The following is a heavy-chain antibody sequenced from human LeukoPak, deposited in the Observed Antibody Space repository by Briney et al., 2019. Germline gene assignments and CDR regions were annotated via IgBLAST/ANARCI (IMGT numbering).Heavy chain of an antibody. CDR1: GFGVHTFA. V-gene: IGHV3-23*01. D-gene: IGHD5-24*01. Sequence: GGSLRLSCAVSGFGVHTFAMSWFRLTPGKGLEWHASITKYDGRVYYADSVRGRFSISRDTSQNELYLQMNGLRADDSAMYFCAKDHSADGWPTFEYWGRGTLVTVSS. CDR3: AKDHSADGWPTFEY. CDR2: ITKYDGRV. J-gene: IGHJ4*02.